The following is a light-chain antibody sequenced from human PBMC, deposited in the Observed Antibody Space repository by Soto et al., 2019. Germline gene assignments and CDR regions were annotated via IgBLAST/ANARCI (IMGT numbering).Light chain of an antibody. V-gene: IGLV2-23*02. CDR2: EVS. CDR1: SSDVGSYSL. CDR3: CSYAGSRTFLYV. J-gene: IGLJ1*01. Sequence: QSALTQPASVSGSPGRSITISCTGTSSDVGSYSLVSWYQQHPGKAPKLMIYEVSKRPSGVSNRFSGSKSGNTASLTISGLQAEDEADYYCCSYAGSRTFLYVFGTGTKVT.